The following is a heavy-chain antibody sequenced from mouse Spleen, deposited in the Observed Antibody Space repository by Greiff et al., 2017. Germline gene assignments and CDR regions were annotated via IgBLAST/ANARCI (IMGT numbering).Heavy chain of an antibody. CDR2: INPNNGGT. D-gene: IGHD1-2*01. Sequence: EVQLQQSGPELVKPGASVKISCKASGYTFTDYYMNWVKQSHGKSLEWIGDINPNNGGTSYNQKFKGKATLTVDKSSSTAYMELRSLTSEDSAVYYCARLLRLRLDVWGAGTTVTVSS. CDR3: ARLLRLRLDV. J-gene: IGHJ1*01. CDR1: GYTFTDYY. V-gene: IGHV1-26*01.